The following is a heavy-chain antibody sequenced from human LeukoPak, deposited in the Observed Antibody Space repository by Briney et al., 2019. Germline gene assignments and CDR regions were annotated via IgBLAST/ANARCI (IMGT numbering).Heavy chain of an antibody. CDR3: ARGARVPAATWGAFDI. D-gene: IGHD2-2*01. CDR1: GYTFTSYY. Sequence: ASVKVSCKASGYTFTSYYMHWVRQAPGQGLEWMGIINPSGGSTTYAQKFQGRVTMTRDTSTSTVYMDLSSLRSEDTAVYYCARGARVPAATWGAFDIWGQGTMVTVSS. CDR2: INPSGGST. J-gene: IGHJ3*02. V-gene: IGHV1-46*01.